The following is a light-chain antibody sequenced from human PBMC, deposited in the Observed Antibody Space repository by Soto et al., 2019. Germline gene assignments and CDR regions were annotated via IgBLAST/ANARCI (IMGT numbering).Light chain of an antibody. V-gene: IGLV2-8*01. CDR3: SSYAGSSNV. J-gene: IGLJ1*01. Sequence: QSALTQPPSASGSPGQSVAISCTGTSSDVGGYNHVSWYQKHPGKAPKLMIYEVNKRPSGVPDRFSGSKSGNTASLTVSGLQAEDEADYYCSSYAGSSNVFGTGTKVTVL. CDR2: EVN. CDR1: SSDVGGYNH.